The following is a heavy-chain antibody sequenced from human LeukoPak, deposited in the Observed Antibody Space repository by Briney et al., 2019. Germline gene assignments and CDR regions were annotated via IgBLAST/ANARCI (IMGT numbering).Heavy chain of an antibody. Sequence: GGSLRLSCAASGFTFSSYAMYWVRQAPGKGLEYVSAITGSGGSTYYANSVKGRFTIPRDNSKNTLYLQMGSLRAEDMAVYYCARVDYGDLVCDYWGQGTLVTVSS. V-gene: IGHV3-64*01. CDR3: ARVDYGDLVCDY. D-gene: IGHD4-17*01. CDR2: ITGSGGST. CDR1: GFTFSSYA. J-gene: IGHJ4*02.